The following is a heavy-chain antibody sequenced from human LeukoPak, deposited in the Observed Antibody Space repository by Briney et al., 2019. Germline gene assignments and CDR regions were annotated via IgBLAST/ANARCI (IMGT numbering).Heavy chain of an antibody. CDR2: ISSSSSYI. Sequence: PGGSLSLSCAASGFTFSSYSMNWVRQAPGKGLEWVPSISSSSSYIYYADSVKGRLAISRDNAKNSLYLQMNSLRAEETALYYCARAGGYCSSTSCYVDYYYYGMDVWGQGTTVTVSS. D-gene: IGHD2-2*01. CDR3: ARAGGYCSSTSCYVDYYYYGMDV. V-gene: IGHV3-21*01. J-gene: IGHJ6*02. CDR1: GFTFSSYS.